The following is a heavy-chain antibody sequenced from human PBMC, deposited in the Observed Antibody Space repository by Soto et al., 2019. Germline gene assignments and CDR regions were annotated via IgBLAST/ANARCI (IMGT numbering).Heavy chain of an antibody. J-gene: IGHJ5*02. CDR1: GFPFSNYA. CDR3: ARGRAAWNVLGSWFDP. CDR2: IWSDGSTK. Sequence: QVQLVESGGGVVQPGTSLRLACATSGFPFSNYAMHWVRQAPGKGLEWVAVIWSDGSTKHYGDSVKGRFIISRDNSKDTVFLQMNSLTAEDPAVYHCARGRAAWNVLGSWFDPWGQGTLVTVSS. D-gene: IGHD1-1*01. V-gene: IGHV3-33*01.